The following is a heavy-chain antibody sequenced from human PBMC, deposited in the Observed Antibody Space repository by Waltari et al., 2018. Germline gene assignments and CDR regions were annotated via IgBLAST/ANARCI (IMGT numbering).Heavy chain of an antibody. J-gene: IGHJ6*01. CDR1: GGTFSSYA. CDR2: IIPIFGTA. Sequence: QVQLVQSGAEVKKPGSSVKVSCKASGGTFSSYAISWVRQAPGQGLEWMGGIIPIFGTANYAQKFQGRVTITTDESTSTAYMELSSLRSEDTAVYYCASRGAHMVQGLYYYYGMDVWGQGTTVTVSS. V-gene: IGHV1-69*05. CDR3: ASRGAHMVQGLYYYYGMDV. D-gene: IGHD3-10*01.